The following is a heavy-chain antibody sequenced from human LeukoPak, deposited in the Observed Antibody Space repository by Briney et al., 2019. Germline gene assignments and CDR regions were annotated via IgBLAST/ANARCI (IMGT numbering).Heavy chain of an antibody. CDR3: AKSEGTSWHTFDY. V-gene: IGHV3-23*01. Sequence: GVSLRLSCAASGFTSGSSAMSWVRQAPGKGLEWVSVISPSGGSTYYADSVKGRFTSSRDNSKNTLYLQMNSLRAEDTAVYYCAKSEGTSWHTFDYWGQGTLVTVSS. CDR1: GFTSGSSA. J-gene: IGHJ4*02. D-gene: IGHD6-13*01. CDR2: ISPSGGST.